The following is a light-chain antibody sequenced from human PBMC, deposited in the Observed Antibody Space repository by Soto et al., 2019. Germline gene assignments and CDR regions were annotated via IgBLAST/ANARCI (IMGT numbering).Light chain of an antibody. J-gene: IGKJ4*01. V-gene: IGKV3-20*01. Sequence: EIVLTQSPATLCLSPGERATLSCRASQSVSRNLAWYQQKPGQAHRLLIYDASSRATGIPDRFSGGGSGTDFTLTISRMEPEDFAVYYCQQFSSYPLTFGGGTKLDI. CDR1: QSVSRN. CDR2: DAS. CDR3: QQFSSYPLT.